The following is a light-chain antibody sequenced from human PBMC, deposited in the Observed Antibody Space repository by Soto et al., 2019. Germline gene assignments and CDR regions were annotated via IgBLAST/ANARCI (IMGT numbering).Light chain of an antibody. CDR2: EVS. V-gene: IGLV2-8*01. CDR3: SSYAGSNNGV. CDR1: SSDVGGYNY. J-gene: IGLJ3*02. Sequence: QSALTQPPSASGSPGQSVTISCTGTSSDVGGYNYVSWYQQHPGKAPKLMIYEVSKRPSGVTDRFSGSKSGNAASLTVSGLQAEDAADYYCSSYAGSNNGVFGGGTKLTVL.